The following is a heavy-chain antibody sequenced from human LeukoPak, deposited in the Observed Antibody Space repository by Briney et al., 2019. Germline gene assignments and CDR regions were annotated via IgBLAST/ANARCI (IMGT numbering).Heavy chain of an antibody. J-gene: IGHJ6*03. CDR2: INHSGST. D-gene: IGHD4-23*01. V-gene: IGHV4-39*07. CDR1: GGSISSSSYY. CDR3: ATNPYGGIDYYYYYMDV. Sequence: SETLSLTCTVSGGSISSSSYYWGWIRQPPGKGLEWIGEINHSGSTNYNPSLKSRVTISVDTSKNQFSLKLRSVTAADTAVYYCATNPYGGIDYYYYYMDVWGKGTTVTVSS.